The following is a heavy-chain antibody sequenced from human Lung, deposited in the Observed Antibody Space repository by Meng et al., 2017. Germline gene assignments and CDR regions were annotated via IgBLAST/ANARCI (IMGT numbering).Heavy chain of an antibody. Sequence: VRLQQLGAGLLKPSSALPSPCVVFGGSFSDAYVSWTRQPPGRGLEWIGEINHSGGTNYNPSLASRDTLSVDTSHNNISLMLSSVTAADSAVYYCARGPTTMAHDFDYWGQGTLVTVSS. CDR2: INHSGGT. CDR3: ARGPTTMAHDFDY. J-gene: IGHJ4*02. D-gene: IGHD3-10*01. CDR1: GGSFSDAY. V-gene: IGHV4-34*01.